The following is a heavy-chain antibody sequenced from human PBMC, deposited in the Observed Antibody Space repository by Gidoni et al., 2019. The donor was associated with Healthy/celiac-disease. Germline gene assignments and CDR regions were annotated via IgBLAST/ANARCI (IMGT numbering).Heavy chain of an antibody. D-gene: IGHD3-22*01. CDR3: ARTYYYDSSGYLYYYGMDV. J-gene: IGHJ6*02. CDR1: GGTFSSYA. CDR2: IIPIFGTA. V-gene: IGHV1-69*01. Sequence: QVQLVQSGAEVKKPGSSVKVSCKASGGTFSSYAISWVRQAPGQGLEWMGGIIPIFGTANYAQKFQGRVTITADESTSTAYMELSSLRSEDTAVYYCARTYYYDSSGYLYYYGMDVWGQGTTVTVSS.